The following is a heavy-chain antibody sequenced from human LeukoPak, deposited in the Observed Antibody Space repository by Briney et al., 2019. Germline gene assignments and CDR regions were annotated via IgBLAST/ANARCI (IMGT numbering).Heavy chain of an antibody. CDR1: GFTFSSYA. J-gene: IGHJ4*02. Sequence: GGSLRLSCAASGFTFSSYAMSWVRQAPGKGLEWVSAISGSGGSTYYADSVKGRFTISRDNSKNTLYLQMNSLRAEDTAVYYCARATLGSSGYYFDYWGQGTLVTVSS. CDR3: ARATLGSSGYYFDY. CDR2: ISGSGGST. V-gene: IGHV3-23*01. D-gene: IGHD3-22*01.